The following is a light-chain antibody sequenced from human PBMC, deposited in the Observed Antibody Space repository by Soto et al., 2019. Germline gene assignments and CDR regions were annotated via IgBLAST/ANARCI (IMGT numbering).Light chain of an antibody. Sequence: SYELTQPPSVSVSPGQTASITCSGDKLGDKYACWYQQKPGQSPVLVIYQDSKRPSGIPERFSGSNSGNTATLTISGTQAMDEADYYCQAWDSSTGVFGTGTTLTV. J-gene: IGLJ1*01. CDR2: QDS. V-gene: IGLV3-1*01. CDR3: QAWDSSTGV. CDR1: KLGDKY.